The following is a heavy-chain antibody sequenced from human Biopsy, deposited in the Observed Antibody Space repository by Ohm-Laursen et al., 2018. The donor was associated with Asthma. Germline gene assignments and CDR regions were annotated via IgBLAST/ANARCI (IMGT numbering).Heavy chain of an antibody. D-gene: IGHD3-10*01. Sequence: SLRLSCSASGFTFGSYGLHWVRQAPGKGLEWVADIWFDGSNKHYADSVKGRFTISRDNSKNKLYLQMNSLRAEDTTLYYCGRERSYMVDYWGQGTLVIVSS. J-gene: IGHJ4*02. CDR2: IWFDGSNK. V-gene: IGHV3-33*01. CDR3: GRERSYMVDY. CDR1: GFTFGSYG.